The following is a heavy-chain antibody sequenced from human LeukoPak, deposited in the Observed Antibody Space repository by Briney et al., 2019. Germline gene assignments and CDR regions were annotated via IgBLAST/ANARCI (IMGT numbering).Heavy chain of an antibody. Sequence: SETLSLSCTVSGGSISNNNYYWAWIRQTPGKGPEWIGSIHYSGRTYYSPSLKSRVTISVDTSKNQFSLKLSSVTAADTAVYYCARAPDSGYDFGVFDYWGQGTLVTVSS. CDR2: IHYSGRT. D-gene: IGHD5-12*01. CDR1: GGSISNNNYY. J-gene: IGHJ4*02. V-gene: IGHV4-39*07. CDR3: ARAPDSGYDFGVFDY.